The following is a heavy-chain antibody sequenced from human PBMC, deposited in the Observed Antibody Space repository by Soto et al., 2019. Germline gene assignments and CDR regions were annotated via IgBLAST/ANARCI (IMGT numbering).Heavy chain of an antibody. CDR2: ISYDGSNK. Sequence: QVQLVESGGGVVQPGRSLRLSCAASGFTFSSYGMQWVRQAPGKGLEWVAVISYDGSNKYYADSVKGRFTISRDNSKNPLYLQMNSLRAEDTAVYYCAKDQTGTTDFYYYYGMDVWGQGTTVTVSS. CDR1: GFTFSSYG. D-gene: IGHD1-1*01. V-gene: IGHV3-30*18. CDR3: AKDQTGTTDFYYYYGMDV. J-gene: IGHJ6*02.